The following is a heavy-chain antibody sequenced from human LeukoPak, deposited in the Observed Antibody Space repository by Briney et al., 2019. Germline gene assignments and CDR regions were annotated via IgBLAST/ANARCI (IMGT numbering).Heavy chain of an antibody. CDR1: GFTFDDYA. CDR2: ISGDGGST. V-gene: IGHV3-43*02. CDR3: AKDRPYYYDSSGYYYYYYGMDV. D-gene: IGHD3-22*01. J-gene: IGHJ6*02. Sequence: GGSLRLSCAASGFTFDDYAMPWVRQAPGKGLEWVSLISGDGGSTYYADSVKGRFTISRDNSKNSLYLQMNSLRTEDTALYYCAKDRPYYYDSSGYYYYYYGMDVWGQGTTVTVSS.